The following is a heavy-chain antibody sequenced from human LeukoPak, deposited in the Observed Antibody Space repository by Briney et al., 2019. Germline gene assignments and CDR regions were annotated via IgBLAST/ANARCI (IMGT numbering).Heavy chain of an antibody. Sequence: PSETLSLTCTVPGGSISSYYWSWIRQPPGKGLEWIGCIYYSGNTNYNPSLKSRVTISVDTSKNQFSLKLSSVTAADTAVYYCSRGGYSYGRYGYFDYWGQGTLVTVSS. V-gene: IGHV4-59*01. CDR1: GGSISSYY. J-gene: IGHJ4*02. CDR3: SRGGYSYGRYGYFDY. D-gene: IGHD5-18*01. CDR2: IYYSGNT.